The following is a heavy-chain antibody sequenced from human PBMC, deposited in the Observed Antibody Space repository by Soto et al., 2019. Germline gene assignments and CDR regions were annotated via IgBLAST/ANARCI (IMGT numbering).Heavy chain of an antibody. CDR3: AKAQGYCSSTSCREAYYYYGMDV. J-gene: IGHJ6*02. Sequence: GGSLRLSCVASGFTFSSYGMHWVRQAPGKGLEWVAVISYDGNNKYHVDSVKGRFTISRDNSKNTLFLQMNSLRAEDTAVYYCAKAQGYCSSTSCREAYYYYGMDVWGQGTTVTVSS. D-gene: IGHD2-2*01. V-gene: IGHV3-30*18. CDR1: GFTFSSYG. CDR2: ISYDGNNK.